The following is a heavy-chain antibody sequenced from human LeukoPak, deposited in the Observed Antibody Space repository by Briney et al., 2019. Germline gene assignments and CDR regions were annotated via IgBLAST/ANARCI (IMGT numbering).Heavy chain of an antibody. CDR1: GGSISRYY. V-gene: IGHV4-59*01. CDR2: IYYSGST. J-gene: IGHJ6*02. Sequence: PSETLSLTCTVSGGSISRYYWSWIRQPPGKGLEWIGYIYYSGSTNYSPSLKSRVTISVDTSKNQFSLKLSSVTAADTAVYYCARDRLSGYSNYYYYGMDVWGQGTTVTVSS. D-gene: IGHD5-12*01. CDR3: ARDRLSGYSNYYYYGMDV.